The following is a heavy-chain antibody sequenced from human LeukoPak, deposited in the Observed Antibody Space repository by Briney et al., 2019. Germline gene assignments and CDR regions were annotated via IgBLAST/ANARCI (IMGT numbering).Heavy chain of an antibody. J-gene: IGHJ4*02. CDR1: GDSITSHNW. Sequence: SETLSLTCAVSGDSITSHNWWSWVRQSPGKGLEWMGEIYHSGTTNYSPSLKSRVTISVDKSKNQLSLRLTSVTAADTAVYFCASCLFDYYYFDQWGQGTLVTVSS. CDR2: IYHSGTT. V-gene: IGHV4-4*02. CDR3: ASCLFDYYYFDQ. D-gene: IGHD3-10*01.